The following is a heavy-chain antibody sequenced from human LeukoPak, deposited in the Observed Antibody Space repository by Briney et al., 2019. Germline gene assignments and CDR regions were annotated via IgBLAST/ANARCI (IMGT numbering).Heavy chain of an antibody. V-gene: IGHV4-34*01. Sequence: SETLSLTCAVYGGSFSGYYWSWIRQPPGKGLEWIEEIDHSGSTNYNPSLKSRVTISVDTSKNQFSLKLSSVTAADTAVYYCARIGRYYDSSGSPRPFDYWGQGTLVTVSS. J-gene: IGHJ4*02. CDR3: ARIGRYYDSSGSPRPFDY. CDR2: IDHSGST. CDR1: GGSFSGYY. D-gene: IGHD3-22*01.